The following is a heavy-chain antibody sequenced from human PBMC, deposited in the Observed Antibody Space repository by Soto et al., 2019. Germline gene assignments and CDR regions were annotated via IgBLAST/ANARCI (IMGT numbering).Heavy chain of an antibody. CDR2: VSAYNGNT. J-gene: IGHJ3*02. Sequence: ASVKVSCKASGYTFTSYGISWVRQAPGQGLEWMGWVSAYNGNTNYAQKLQGRVTMTTDTSTSTAYMELRSLRSDDTAVYYCARVKELGYCSGGSCYSGVYAFDIWG. CDR1: GYTFTSYG. CDR3: ARVKELGYCSGGSCYSGVYAFDI. V-gene: IGHV1-18*01. D-gene: IGHD2-15*01.